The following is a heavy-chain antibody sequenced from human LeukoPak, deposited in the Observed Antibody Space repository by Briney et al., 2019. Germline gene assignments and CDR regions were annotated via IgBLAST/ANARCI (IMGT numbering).Heavy chain of an antibody. CDR1: GFTFSSYW. D-gene: IGHD6-13*01. CDR3: ARDVGIAAAGTGGNDY. V-gene: IGHV3-7*05. Sequence: GGSLTLSCAASGFTFSSYWLSWVRQAPGKGLEWVANIKQDGSENYYVDSVKGRFTISRDNAKNSLYLQMNSLRAEDTAVYYCARDVGIAAAGTGGNDYWGQGTLVTVSS. CDR2: IKQDGSEN. J-gene: IGHJ4*02.